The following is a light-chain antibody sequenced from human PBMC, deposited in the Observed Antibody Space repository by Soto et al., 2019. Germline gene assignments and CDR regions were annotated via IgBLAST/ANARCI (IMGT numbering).Light chain of an antibody. CDR2: AAS. J-gene: IGKJ4*01. CDR3: QQYNSYPLT. CDR1: QGIGND. Sequence: DLQMTQSPSSLSASVGDRITITCRASQGIGNDLGWYQQKPGNAPKRLIFAASSLQSGVPSRFSGSESGTEFTLKISSLQPEDFATYYCQQYNSYPLTFGGGTKVEVK. V-gene: IGKV1-17*01.